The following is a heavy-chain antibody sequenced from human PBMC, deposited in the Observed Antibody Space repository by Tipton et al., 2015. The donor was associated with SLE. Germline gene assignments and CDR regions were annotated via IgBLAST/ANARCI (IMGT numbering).Heavy chain of an antibody. CDR1: GGSISSYH. J-gene: IGHJ6*04. Sequence: TLSLTCTVSGGSISSYHWSWIRQPPGKGLEWIGVLYYSGNTYYNPSLKSRVTISADTSKNHFSLRLTSVTAADTAVYYCARLHFIFAGIDVWGKGTAVTVSS. CDR3: ARLHFIFAGIDV. D-gene: IGHD3-3*01. CDR2: LYYSGNT. V-gene: IGHV4-59*12.